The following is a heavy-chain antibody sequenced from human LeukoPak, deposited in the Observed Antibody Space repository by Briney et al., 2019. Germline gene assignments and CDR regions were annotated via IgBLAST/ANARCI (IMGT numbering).Heavy chain of an antibody. CDR1: GYTFSSYA. J-gene: IGHJ6*02. Sequence: SVKVSCKASGYTFSSYAISWVRQAPGQGLEWMGGIIPIFGTANYAQKFQGRVTITADESTSTAYMELSSLRSEDTAVYYCARERSTYYYGSGSESKYYYGMDVWGQGTTVTVSS. V-gene: IGHV1-69*13. D-gene: IGHD3-10*01. CDR2: IIPIFGTA. CDR3: ARERSTYYYGSGSESKYYYGMDV.